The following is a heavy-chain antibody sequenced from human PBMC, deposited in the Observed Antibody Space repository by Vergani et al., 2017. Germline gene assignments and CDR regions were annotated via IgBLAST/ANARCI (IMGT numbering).Heavy chain of an antibody. D-gene: IGHD3-10*01. CDR2: IYYTGST. CDR1: GGSISRSSYY. J-gene: IGHJ6*02. CDR3: ARDQSITMVRGVVYGMDV. Sequence: QLQLQESGPGLVKPSETLSLTCTVSGGSISRSSYYWGWIRQPPGKGLEWIGSIYYTGSTYYKPSLKSRVTISVDTSKNQFSLKLTSVTAADTAVYYCARDQSITMVRGVVYGMDVWGQGTTVTVSS. V-gene: IGHV4-39*02.